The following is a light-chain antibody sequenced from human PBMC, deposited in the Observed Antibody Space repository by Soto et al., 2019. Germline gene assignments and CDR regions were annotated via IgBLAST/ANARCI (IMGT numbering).Light chain of an antibody. V-gene: IGKV3-15*01. Sequence: ETVMTQSPGTLSVSPGERATLSCRASQSVSSNVAWYQQTPGQAPRLLIYGASTRATGIPDRFSGSGSGTELTLTISSLQPEVFAVYYCQQYNNWPPVTFGQGTRLDIK. CDR3: QQYNNWPPVT. J-gene: IGKJ5*01. CDR1: QSVSSN. CDR2: GAS.